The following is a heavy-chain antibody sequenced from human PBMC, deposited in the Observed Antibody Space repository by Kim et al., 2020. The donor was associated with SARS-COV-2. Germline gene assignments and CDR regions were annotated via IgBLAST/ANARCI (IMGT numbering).Heavy chain of an antibody. V-gene: IGHV1-3*01. Sequence: ASVKVSCKASGYTFTSYAMHWVRQAPGQRLEWMGWINAGNGNTKYSQKFQGRVTITRDTSASTAYMELSSLRSEDTAVYYCARAIEDYGDPFFDYWAREPWSPSPQ. D-gene: IGHD4-17*01. CDR2: INAGNGNT. CDR1: GYTFTSYA. CDR3: ARAIEDYGDPFFDY. J-gene: IGHJ4*02.